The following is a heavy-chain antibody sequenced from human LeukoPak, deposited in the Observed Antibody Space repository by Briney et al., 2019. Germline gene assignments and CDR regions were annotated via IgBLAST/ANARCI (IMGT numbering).Heavy chain of an antibody. V-gene: IGHV4-59*01. CDR3: ARGASGTLYDAFDI. D-gene: IGHD1-26*01. J-gene: IGHJ3*02. Sequence: PSETLSLTCTASGGSISTYYWSWIRQPPGEGLEWIGSIYYSGTTHSNPSLKSRATISVDTSKNHLSLKVNSVTAADTAVYYCARGASGTLYDAFDIWGRGTMVTVSS. CDR2: IYYSGTT. CDR1: GGSISTYY.